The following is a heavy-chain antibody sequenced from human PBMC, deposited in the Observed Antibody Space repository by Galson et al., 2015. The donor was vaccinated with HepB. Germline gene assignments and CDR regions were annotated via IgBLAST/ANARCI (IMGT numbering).Heavy chain of an antibody. CDR2: IIPILGIA. D-gene: IGHD3-16*01. J-gene: IGHJ5*02. CDR3: ARHRGPWAHWFDP. Sequence: SVKVSCKASGGTFSSYTISWVRQAPGQGLEWMGRIIPILGIANYAQKFQGRVTITADKSTSTAYMELSSLRSEDTAVYYCARHRGPWAHWFDPWGQGTLVTVSS. V-gene: IGHV1-69*02. CDR1: GGTFSSYT.